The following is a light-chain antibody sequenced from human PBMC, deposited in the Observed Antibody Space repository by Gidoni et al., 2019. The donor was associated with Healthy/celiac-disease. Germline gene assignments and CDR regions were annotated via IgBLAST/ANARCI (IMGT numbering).Light chain of an antibody. CDR2: AAS. Sequence: IKSTQSPSSLSASVGDRVTITCRASQGISSYLALYQQKPGKAPKLLIYAASTLQSGVPSRFSGSGSGTDFTLTISSLQPEDFATYYCQQLNSYPRALTFGGGTKVEIK. V-gene: IGKV1-9*01. CDR1: QGISSY. CDR3: QQLNSYPRALT. J-gene: IGKJ4*01.